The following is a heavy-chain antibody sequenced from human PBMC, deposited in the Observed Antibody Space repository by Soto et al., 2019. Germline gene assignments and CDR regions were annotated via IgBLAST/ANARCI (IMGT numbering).Heavy chain of an antibody. CDR1: GFTFSSYG. CDR3: ARESGYDYFHSGMDV. CDR2: IWYDGSNK. V-gene: IGHV3-33*01. J-gene: IGHJ6*02. D-gene: IGHD5-12*01. Sequence: PGGSLRLSCAASGFTFSSYGMHWVRQAPGKGLEWVAVIWYDGSNKYYADSVKGRFTISRDNSKNTLYLQMNSLRAEDTAVYYCARESGYDYFHSGMDVWGQGTTVTVSS.